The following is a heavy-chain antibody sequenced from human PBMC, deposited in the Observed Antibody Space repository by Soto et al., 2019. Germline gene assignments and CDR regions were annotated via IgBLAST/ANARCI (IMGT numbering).Heavy chain of an antibody. J-gene: IGHJ6*02. CDR2: ISGSGGST. CDR1: GFTFSSYA. Sequence: GGSLRLSCAASGFTFSSYAMSWVRQAPGKGLEWVSAISGSGGSTYYADSVKGRFTISRDNSKNTLYLQMNSLRAEDTAVYYCAKDLPDVAPTGSGYYYYGMDVWGQGTTVTVSS. CDR3: AKDLPDVAPTGSGYYYYGMDV. D-gene: IGHD1-1*01. V-gene: IGHV3-23*01.